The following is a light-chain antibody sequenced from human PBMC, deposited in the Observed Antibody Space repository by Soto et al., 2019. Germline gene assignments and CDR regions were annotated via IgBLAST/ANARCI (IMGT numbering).Light chain of an antibody. Sequence: EIVMTQSPASLSVSPVEIVTLSFMASQSVSRDLAWYHQKPGQTPRLLMYDASTRATGVPVRFSGSGSGTEFTLTISSLQSEDFAIYYCQQYNNWPPITFGQGTRLEI. CDR2: DAS. J-gene: IGKJ5*01. CDR3: QQYNNWPPIT. V-gene: IGKV3-15*01. CDR1: QSVSRD.